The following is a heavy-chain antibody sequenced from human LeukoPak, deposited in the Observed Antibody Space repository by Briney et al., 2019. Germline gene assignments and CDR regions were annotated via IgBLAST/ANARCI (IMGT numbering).Heavy chain of an antibody. Sequence: PSETLSHTCTVSRDYIPNYSSNWIGQPAGRGLEWIGGVYISESTNYNPSLTSRVTISLDKSKNQFSLNMSSVAAADPAVYYCARQLFLTSLLDSWGQGTLVTVAS. J-gene: IGHJ4*02. V-gene: IGHV4-4*07. CDR3: ARQLFLTSLLDS. CDR2: VYISEST. CDR1: RDYIPNYS. D-gene: IGHD3-9*01.